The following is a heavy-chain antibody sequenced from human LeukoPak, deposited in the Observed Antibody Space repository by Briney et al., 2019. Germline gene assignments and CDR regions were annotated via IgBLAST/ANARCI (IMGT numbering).Heavy chain of an antibody. CDR3: VWKWRSLGMDV. Sequence: GGSLRLSCAASGFTFSSYAMHWVRQAPGKGLEWVAVISYDGSNKYYADSVKGRFTISRDNSKNTLYLQMNSLRAEDTAVYYCVWKWRSLGMDVWGQGTTVTVSS. J-gene: IGHJ6*02. V-gene: IGHV3-30-3*01. CDR1: GFTFSSYA. CDR2: ISYDGSNK. D-gene: IGHD1-1*01.